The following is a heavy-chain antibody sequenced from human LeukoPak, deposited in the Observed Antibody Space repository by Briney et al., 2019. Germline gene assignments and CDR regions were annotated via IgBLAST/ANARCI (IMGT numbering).Heavy chain of an antibody. J-gene: IGHJ2*01. CDR1: GGSISSYS. D-gene: IGHD3-10*01. CDR3: ATNFYGSGNYYYWYFDL. CDR2: VYYSGNT. Sequence: PSETLSLTCTVSGGSISSYSWSWIRQPPGKGLEWIGFVYYSGNTNYNPSLKSRVTVSVDTSKNQFSLRLSSVTAADTAVYYCATNFYGSGNYYYWYFDLWGRGTLVTVSS. V-gene: IGHV4-59*01.